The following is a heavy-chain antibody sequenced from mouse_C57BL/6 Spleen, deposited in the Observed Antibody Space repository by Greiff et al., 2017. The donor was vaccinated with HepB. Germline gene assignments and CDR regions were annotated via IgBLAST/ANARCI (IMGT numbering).Heavy chain of an antibody. V-gene: IGHV5-12*01. CDR3: ARQDYSNYDGAMDY. CDR1: GFTFSDYY. Sequence: EVMLVESGGGLVQPGGSLKLSCAASGFTFSDYYMYWVRQTPEKRLEWVAYISNGGGSTYYPDTVKGRFTISRDNAKNTLYLQMSRLKSEDTAMYYCARQDYSNYDGAMDYWGQGTSVTVSS. D-gene: IGHD2-5*01. CDR2: ISNGGGST. J-gene: IGHJ4*01.